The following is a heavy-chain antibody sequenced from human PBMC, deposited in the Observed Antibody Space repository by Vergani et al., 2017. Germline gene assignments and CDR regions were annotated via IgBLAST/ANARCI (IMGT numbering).Heavy chain of an antibody. D-gene: IGHD2-2*01. J-gene: IGHJ6*03. CDR2: ISGSGNYI. V-gene: IGHV3-21*01. CDR3: ASAGEVVTASMENYYYYYYMDV. CDR1: GFTFTTYS. Sequence: EVQLVESGGGLVKPGGSLRLSCAASGFTFTTYSLNWVRQAPGKGLEWVASISGSGNYIYYADSVKGRFTIFRDNAKSSRYLQMNSLRAEDTAVYFCASAGEVVTASMENYYYYYYMDVWGKGTAVTVSS.